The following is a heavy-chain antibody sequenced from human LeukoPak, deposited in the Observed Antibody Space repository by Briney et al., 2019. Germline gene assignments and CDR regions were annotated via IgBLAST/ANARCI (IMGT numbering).Heavy chain of an antibody. V-gene: IGHV4-4*07. CDR2: IYSSGST. CDR3: ARENRYASYALDY. D-gene: IGHD3-16*01. CDR1: GGSISDYY. Sequence: SETPSLTCTVSGGSISDYYWSWIRQPAGKGLEWIGRIYSSGSTNSHPALKSRVTMSVDTSKNQVSLMLSSVTAADTAVYFCARENRYASYALDYWGQGALVTVSS. J-gene: IGHJ4*02.